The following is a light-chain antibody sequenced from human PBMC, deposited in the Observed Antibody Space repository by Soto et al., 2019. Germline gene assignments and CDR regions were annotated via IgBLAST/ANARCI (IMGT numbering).Light chain of an antibody. CDR2: DAS. V-gene: IGKV3-20*01. CDR1: QSVSSY. Sequence: EIVLTQSPATLSLSPGERATLSCRASQSVSSYLAWYQQKPGQAPRLLIYDASNRATGIPDRFSGSGSGTDFTLTISRLEPEDFAVYYCQQYGSSPQTFGGGTKVDIK. CDR3: QQYGSSPQT. J-gene: IGKJ4*01.